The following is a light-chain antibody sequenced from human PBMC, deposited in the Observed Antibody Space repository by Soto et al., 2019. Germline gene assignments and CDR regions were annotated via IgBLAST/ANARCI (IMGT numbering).Light chain of an antibody. V-gene: IGLV2-18*02. Sequence: QSVLTQPPSVSGSPGQSVTISCTGTSSDVGYYNRVSWYQQPPGTAPKLMVFEVSNRPSGVPDRFSGSKSGNTASLTISGLQAEDEADYSCSSYTTSSTLVFGGGTKLTVL. J-gene: IGLJ2*01. CDR2: EVS. CDR1: SSDVGYYNR. CDR3: SSYTTSSTLV.